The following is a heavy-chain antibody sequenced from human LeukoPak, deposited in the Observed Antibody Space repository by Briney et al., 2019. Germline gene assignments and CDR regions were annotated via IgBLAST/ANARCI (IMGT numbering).Heavy chain of an antibody. Sequence: GGSLRLSCAASGFTFDDYAMHWVRQAQGKGLEWVSLISWDGGSTYYADSVKGRFTISRDNSKNSLYLQMNSLRAEDTALYYCAKDADYSNYYMDVWGKGTTVTVSS. CDR2: ISWDGGST. J-gene: IGHJ6*03. V-gene: IGHV3-43D*03. CDR1: GFTFDDYA. CDR3: AKDADYSNYYMDV.